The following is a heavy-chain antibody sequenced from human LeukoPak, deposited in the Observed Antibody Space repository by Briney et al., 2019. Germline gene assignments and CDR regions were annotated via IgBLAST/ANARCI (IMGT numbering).Heavy chain of an antibody. Sequence: PGGSPRLSCAASGFTVSSNYMSWVRQAPGKGLEWVSVIYSGGSTYYADSVKGRFTISRDNSKNTLYLQMNSLRAEDTAVYYCARGLQDYYDSSDDAFDIWGQGTMVTVSS. CDR1: GFTVSSNY. CDR2: IYSGGST. CDR3: ARGLQDYYDSSDDAFDI. D-gene: IGHD3-22*01. J-gene: IGHJ3*02. V-gene: IGHV3-53*01.